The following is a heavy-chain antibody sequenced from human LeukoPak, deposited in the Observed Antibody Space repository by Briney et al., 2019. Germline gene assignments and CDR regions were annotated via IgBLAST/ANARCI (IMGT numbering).Heavy chain of an antibody. CDR2: IYYSGST. CDR1: GGSISSSSYY. V-gene: IGHV4-39*01. J-gene: IGHJ4*02. CDR3: ARYLTVAGTRGGRDY. D-gene: IGHD6-19*01. Sequence: SETLSLTCTVSGGSISSSSYYWGWIRQPPGKGLEWIGSIYYSGSTYYNPSLKSRVTISVDTSKNQFSLKLSSVTAADTAVYYCARYLTVAGTRGGRDYWGQGTLVTVSS.